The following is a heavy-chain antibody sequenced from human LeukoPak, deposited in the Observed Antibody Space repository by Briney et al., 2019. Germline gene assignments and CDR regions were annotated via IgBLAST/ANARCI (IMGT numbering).Heavy chain of an antibody. CDR2: ISSSSSYI. D-gene: IGHD2-2*01. CDR3: ARPPRYCSSTSCYAGAGDDAFDI. J-gene: IGHJ3*02. V-gene: IGHV3-21*01. Sequence: GGSLRLSCAVSGFTFSSYSMNWVRQAPGKGLEWVSSISSSSSYIYYADSVKGRFTISRDNAKNSLYLQMNSLRAEDTAVYYCARPPRYCSSTSCYAGAGDDAFDIWGQGTMVTVSS. CDR1: GFTFSSYS.